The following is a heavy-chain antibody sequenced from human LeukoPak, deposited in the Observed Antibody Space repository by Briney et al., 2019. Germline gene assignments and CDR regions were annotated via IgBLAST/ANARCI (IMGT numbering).Heavy chain of an antibody. CDR3: ASWRPDYGSGSDLYYYYGMDV. Sequence: ASVKVSCKASGYTFTGYYMHWVRQAPGQGLEWMGWINTNTGNPTYAQGFTGRFVFSLDTSVSTAYLQISSLKAEDTAVYYCASWRPDYGSGSDLYYYYGMDVWGQGTTVTVSS. J-gene: IGHJ6*02. D-gene: IGHD3-10*01. V-gene: IGHV7-4-1*02. CDR2: INTNTGNP. CDR1: GYTFTGYY.